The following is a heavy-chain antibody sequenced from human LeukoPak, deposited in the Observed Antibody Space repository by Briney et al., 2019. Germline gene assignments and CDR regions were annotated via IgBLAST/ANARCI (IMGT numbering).Heavy chain of an antibody. Sequence: GGSLRLSCSASGFVFSIYTRYWVRQAPGKGPEYVSTISGSGNGGSIYYADSVKGRFTISRDDSKSIVYLQMNGLRSEDTAVYYCVKDFGRVRGTPDSWGQGTLVAVPS. D-gene: IGHD2/OR15-2a*01. V-gene: IGHV3-64D*06. CDR1: GFVFSIYT. CDR2: ISGSGNGGSI. CDR3: VKDFGRVRGTPDS. J-gene: IGHJ4*02.